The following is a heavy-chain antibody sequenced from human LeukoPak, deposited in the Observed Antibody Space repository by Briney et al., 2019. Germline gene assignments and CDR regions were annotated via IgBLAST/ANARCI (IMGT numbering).Heavy chain of an antibody. J-gene: IGHJ4*02. Sequence: SETLSLTCAVQGVPISGFFWSWIRQAPGKGLEWIAEINHSGGTNYNPSLKSRATISVDTSENQFSLRVTSVTAADTAVYYCARIRCGHTDDRCYNYWGQGTLVTVSS. CDR3: ARIRCGHTDDRCYNY. D-gene: IGHD2-8*01. V-gene: IGHV4-34*01. CDR2: INHSGGT. CDR1: GVPISGFF.